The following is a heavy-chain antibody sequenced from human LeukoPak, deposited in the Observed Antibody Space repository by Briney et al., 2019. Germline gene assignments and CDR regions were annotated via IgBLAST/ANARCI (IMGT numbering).Heavy chain of an antibody. CDR3: ASGQVVVPAAKATASPGPY. V-gene: IGHV1-2*06. CDR1: GYTFTGYY. CDR2: INPSSGGT. Sequence: ASVKVSCKASGYTFTGYYMHWVRQAPGQGLEWMGRINPSSGGTNYAQKFQGRVTMTRDTSISTAYMELSRLRSDDTAVYYCASGQVVVPAAKATASPGPYWGQGTLVTVSS. J-gene: IGHJ4*02. D-gene: IGHD2-2*01.